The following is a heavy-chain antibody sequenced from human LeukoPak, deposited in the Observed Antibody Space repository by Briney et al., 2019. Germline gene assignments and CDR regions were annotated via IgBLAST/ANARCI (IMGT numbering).Heavy chain of an antibody. CDR3: ARVDYDSSGLEYYFDY. J-gene: IGHJ4*02. CDR1: GYTFTSYG. D-gene: IGHD3-22*01. Sequence: GASVKVSCKASGYTFTSYGISWVRQAPGQGLEWMGWMSAYNGNTNYAQELQGRVTMTTDTSTSTAYMELRSLRSDDTAVYYCARVDYDSSGLEYYFDYWGQGTLVTVSS. V-gene: IGHV1-18*01. CDR2: MSAYNGNT.